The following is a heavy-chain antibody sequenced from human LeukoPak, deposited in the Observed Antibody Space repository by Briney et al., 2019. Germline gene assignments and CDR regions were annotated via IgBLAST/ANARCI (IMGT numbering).Heavy chain of an antibody. CDR2: ISSSGSTI. Sequence: GGSLRLSCAASGFTFSSYEMNWVRQAPGKGLEWVSYISSSGSTIYYADSVKGRFTISRGNAKNSLYLQMNSLRAEDTAVYYCAMDYGDYYAFDIWGQGTMVTVSS. CDR3: AMDYGDYYAFDI. D-gene: IGHD4-17*01. J-gene: IGHJ3*02. V-gene: IGHV3-48*03. CDR1: GFTFSSYE.